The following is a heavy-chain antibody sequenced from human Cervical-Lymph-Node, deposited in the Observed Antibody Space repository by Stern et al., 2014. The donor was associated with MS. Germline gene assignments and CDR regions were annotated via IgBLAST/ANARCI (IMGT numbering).Heavy chain of an antibody. CDR3: ARHQGGVAAF. V-gene: IGHV1-69*01. J-gene: IGHJ4*02. CDR1: GDTFDNFV. D-gene: IGHD2-8*01. CDR2: ISSSFATA. Sequence: VQLLQSGGEVKKPGSSVKVSCKASGDTFDNFVIGWVRQAPGQGPEWLAVISSSFATANYAEWLQGRFPFSSDDSTSTPYMEFSRLRSEDTAIYYCARHQGGVAAFWGQGTLVTVSS.